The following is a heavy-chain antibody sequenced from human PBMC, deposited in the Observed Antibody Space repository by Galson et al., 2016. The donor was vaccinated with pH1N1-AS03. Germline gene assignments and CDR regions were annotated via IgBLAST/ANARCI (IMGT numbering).Heavy chain of an antibody. CDR2: ISYSGDTE. Sequence: SLRLSCAASGFPFSGYEMNWVRQAPGKGLEWISYISYSGDTENYADSVKGRFSISRDNAKNSLYLQMSALRPEDTAVYYCVRPSSGGFRYGGPGTLVTVSS. V-gene: IGHV3-48*03. D-gene: IGHD1-26*01. CDR3: VRPSSGGFRY. CDR1: GFPFSGYE. J-gene: IGHJ4*02.